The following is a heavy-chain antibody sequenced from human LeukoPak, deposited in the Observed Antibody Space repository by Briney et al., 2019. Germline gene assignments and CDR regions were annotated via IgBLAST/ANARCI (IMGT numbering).Heavy chain of an antibody. J-gene: IGHJ3*02. CDR1: GYTFTSYG. CDR3: ARDQTVRLGAIPGPLDAFDI. V-gene: IGHV1-18*01. D-gene: IGHD1-26*01. Sequence: GASVKVSFKASGYTFTSYGISWVRQAPGQGFEWMGWISAYNGNTNYAQKLQGRVTMTTDTSTSTAYMELRSLRSDDTAVYYCARDQTVRLGAIPGPLDAFDIWGQGTMVTVSS. CDR2: ISAYNGNT.